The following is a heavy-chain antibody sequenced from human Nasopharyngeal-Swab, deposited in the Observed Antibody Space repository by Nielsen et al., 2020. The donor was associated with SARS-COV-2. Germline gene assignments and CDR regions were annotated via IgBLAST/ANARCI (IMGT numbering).Heavy chain of an antibody. CDR3: AKAITMIVVVEGEDY. D-gene: IGHD3-22*01. V-gene: IGHV3-23*01. Sequence: GESLKISCAASGFTFSSYAMSWVRQAPGKGLEWVSAISGSGGSTYYADSVKGRFTISRDNSKNTPYLQMNSLRAEDTAVYYCAKAITMIVVVEGEDYWGQGTLVTVSS. CDR2: ISGSGGST. CDR1: GFTFSSYA. J-gene: IGHJ4*02.